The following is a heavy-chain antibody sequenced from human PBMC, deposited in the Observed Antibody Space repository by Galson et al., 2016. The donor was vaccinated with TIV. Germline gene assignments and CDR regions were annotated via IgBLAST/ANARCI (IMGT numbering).Heavy chain of an antibody. J-gene: IGHJ4*02. D-gene: IGHD1-14*01. V-gene: IGHV1-69*05. CDR3: GRPAITGYFDY. Sequence: SVKVSCKASGGTFSSYAFSWVRQAPGQGLEWVGRIIGMFGTTNYAQKLQGRVTITRDTSTGTAYMELTSLRPDDTAVYDCGRPAITGYFDYWGQGTLVTVSS. CDR2: IIGMFGTT. CDR1: GGTFSSYA.